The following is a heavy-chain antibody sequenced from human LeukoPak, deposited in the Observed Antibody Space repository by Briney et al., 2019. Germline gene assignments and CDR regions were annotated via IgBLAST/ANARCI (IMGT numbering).Heavy chain of an antibody. J-gene: IGHJ5*01. CDR2: INSDGYSI. CDR3: TRAGYSSGFDS. V-gene: IGHV3-74*03. CDR1: GFTFSGYW. D-gene: IGHD6-19*01. Sequence: HPGGSLRLSCAASGFTFSGYWMHWVRQAPGKGLVGVSRINSDGYSITYADSVKGRFTISRDNAKNTLYLQMNSLIAEDTAVYFCTRAGYSSGFDSWGQGTLVTVSS.